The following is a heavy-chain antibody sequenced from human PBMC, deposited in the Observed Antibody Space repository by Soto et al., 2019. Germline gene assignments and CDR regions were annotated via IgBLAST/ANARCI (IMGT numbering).Heavy chain of an antibody. D-gene: IGHD3-10*01. CDR2: IGTAGDT. CDR3: ARFGNTMVRGVDYYYGMDV. CDR1: GFTFSSYD. J-gene: IGHJ6*02. Sequence: GGSLRLSCAASGFTFSSYDMHWVRQATGKGLEWVSAIGTAGDTYYPGSVKGRFTISRENAKNSLYLQMNSLRAGDTAVYYCARFGNTMVRGVDYYYGMDVWGQGTTVTVSS. V-gene: IGHV3-13*04.